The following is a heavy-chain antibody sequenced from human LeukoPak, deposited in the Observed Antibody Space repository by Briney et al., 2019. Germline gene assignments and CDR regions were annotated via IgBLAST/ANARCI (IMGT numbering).Heavy chain of an antibody. D-gene: IGHD6-19*01. CDR3: ARALAGSHYYYYYYMDV. CDR1: GFTFSSYS. CDR2: ISSSSSTI. Sequence: AGGSLRLSCAASGFTFSSYSMNWVRQAPGKGLEWVSYISSSSSTIYYADSVKGRFTISRDNAKNSLNLQMNSLRAEDTAVYYCARALAGSHYYYYYYMDVWGKGTTVTVSS. J-gene: IGHJ6*03. V-gene: IGHV3-48*01.